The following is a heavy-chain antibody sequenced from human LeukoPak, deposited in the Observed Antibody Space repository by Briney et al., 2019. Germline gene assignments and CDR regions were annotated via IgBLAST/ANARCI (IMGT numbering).Heavy chain of an antibody. Sequence: GGSLRLSCAVSGFTFNKYPMHWVRQAPGKGLQWVAVISYDGINTYLADSVKGRFTISRDNSKNMLFLQTNSLRTEDTAIYYCARDRYTENYFDAFDIWGQGAMVTVSS. CDR2: ISYDGINT. CDR3: ARDRYTENYFDAFDI. J-gene: IGHJ3*02. V-gene: IGHV3-30*04. CDR1: GFTFNKYP. D-gene: IGHD3-16*02.